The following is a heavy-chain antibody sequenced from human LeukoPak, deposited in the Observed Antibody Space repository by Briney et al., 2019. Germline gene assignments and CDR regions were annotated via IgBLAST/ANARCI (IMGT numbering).Heavy chain of an antibody. V-gene: IGHV3-48*01. J-gene: IGHJ4*02. Sequence: GGSLRLSCAASGFPFSSYSMNWVRQAPGEGLEWVSYISSSRTTYYADSVKGRFTISRDNSKNTLYLQMNSLRAEDTAVYYCAKDNEGDSGSYYYFDYWGQGTLVTVSS. CDR1: GFPFSSYS. CDR3: AKDNEGDSGSYYYFDY. D-gene: IGHD1-26*01. CDR2: ISSSRTT.